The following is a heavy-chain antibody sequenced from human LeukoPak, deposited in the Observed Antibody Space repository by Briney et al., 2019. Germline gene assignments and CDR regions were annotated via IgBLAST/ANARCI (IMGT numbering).Heavy chain of an antibody. J-gene: IGHJ4*02. D-gene: IGHD2-2*01. CDR3: ARGAGYCSSTSCYGTGPSFDY. CDR1: GGSFSGYY. Sequence: SETLSLTCAVYGGSFSGYYWSWIRQPPGKGLEWIGEINHSGSTNYNPSLKSRVAISVDTSKNQFSLKLSSMTAADTAVYYCARGAGYCSSTSCYGTGPSFDYWGQGTLVTVSS. V-gene: IGHV4-34*01. CDR2: INHSGST.